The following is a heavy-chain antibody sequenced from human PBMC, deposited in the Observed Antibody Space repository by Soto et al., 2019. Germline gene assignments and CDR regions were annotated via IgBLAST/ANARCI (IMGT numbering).Heavy chain of an antibody. D-gene: IGHD1-26*01. CDR1: GFTFSSFA. Sequence: SLRLSCAASGFTFSSFAMTWVREAPGRGLEWISGISGSGGTTYDADSVKGRFIISRDNSKNTLYLQMNSLRAEDTAIYYCAKDLVLLRSWGQGTLVTVSS. V-gene: IGHV3-23*01. CDR3: AKDLVLLRS. CDR2: ISGSGGTT. J-gene: IGHJ5*02.